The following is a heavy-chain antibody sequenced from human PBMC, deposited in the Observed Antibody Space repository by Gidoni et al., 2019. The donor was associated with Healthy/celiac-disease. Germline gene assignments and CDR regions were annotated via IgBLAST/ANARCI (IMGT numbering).Heavy chain of an antibody. J-gene: IGHJ4*02. V-gene: IGHV4-38-2*02. CDR1: GYSISSGYY. Sequence: QVQLQESGPGLVKPSETLSLTCAVSGYSISSGYYWGWIRQPPGKGLEWIGSIYHSGSTYYNPSLKSRGTISVDTSKNQFSLKLSSVTAADTAVYYCARDRGYCSGGSCYRYFDYWGQGTLVTVSS. D-gene: IGHD2-15*01. CDR2: IYHSGST. CDR3: ARDRGYCSGGSCYRYFDY.